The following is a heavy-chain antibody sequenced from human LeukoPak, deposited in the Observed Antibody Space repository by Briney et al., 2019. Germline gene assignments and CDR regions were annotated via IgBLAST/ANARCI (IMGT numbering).Heavy chain of an antibody. V-gene: IGHV4-59*12. D-gene: IGHD2-2*01. CDR3: ARENLDCSSTSCYQVPSV. Sequence: PSETLSLTCTVSGGSISSYYWSWIRQPPGKGLEWIGYIYYSGSTYYNPSLKSRVIISVDTSKNQFSLKLSSVTAADTAVYYCARENLDCSSTSCYQVPSVWGQGTLVTVSS. J-gene: IGHJ4*02. CDR1: GGSISSYY. CDR2: IYYSGST.